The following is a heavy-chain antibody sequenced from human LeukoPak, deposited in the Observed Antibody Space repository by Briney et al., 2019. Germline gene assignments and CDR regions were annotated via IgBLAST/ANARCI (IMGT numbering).Heavy chain of an antibody. CDR2: ISGGNT. CDR1: GFTLTNYA. J-gene: IGHJ4*02. CDR3: AKGFTTGWSEGYLDY. D-gene: IGHD6-19*01. V-gene: IGHV3-23*01. Sequence: GGCLRLSCAASGFTLTNYAMNWVRLTPGKGLEWVSGISGGNTYYADSVRGRFTISRDSSKNTLYLHMDFLRAEDTAVYLCAKGFTTGWSEGYLDYWGQGTLVSVSS.